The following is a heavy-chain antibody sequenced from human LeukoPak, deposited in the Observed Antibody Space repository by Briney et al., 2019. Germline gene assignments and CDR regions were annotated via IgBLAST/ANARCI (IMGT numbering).Heavy chain of an antibody. CDR2: IYYSGST. Sequence: SETLSLTCTVSGGSSSSYYWSWIRQPPGKGLEWIGYIYYSGSTNYNPSLKSRVTISVDTSKNQFSLKLSSVTAADTAVYYCARPNYGDYGSDAFDIWGQGTMVTVSS. V-gene: IGHV4-59*01. CDR1: GGSSSSYY. D-gene: IGHD4-17*01. J-gene: IGHJ3*02. CDR3: ARPNYGDYGSDAFDI.